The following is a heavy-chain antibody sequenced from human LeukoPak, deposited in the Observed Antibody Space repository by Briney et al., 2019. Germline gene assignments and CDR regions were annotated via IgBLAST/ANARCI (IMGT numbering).Heavy chain of an antibody. CDR2: IYSGGST. V-gene: IGHV3-66*01. J-gene: IGHJ6*03. Sequence: GGSLRLTCVVSGFSVSNNYVSWVRQAPGKGLEWVSVIYSGGSTHYAESVKGRFTISRDNSKNTLYLQMNSLRAEDTAVYYCARDRSGGYYYYMDVWGKGTTVTVSS. D-gene: IGHD6-25*01. CDR1: GFSVSNNY. CDR3: ARDRSGGYYYYMDV.